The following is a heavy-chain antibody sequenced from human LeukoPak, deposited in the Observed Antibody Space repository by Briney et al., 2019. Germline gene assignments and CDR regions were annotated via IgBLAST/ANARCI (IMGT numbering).Heavy chain of an antibody. CDR2: IRSKAYGGTT. CDR1: GFTFGDYA. D-gene: IGHD2-2*03. V-gene: IGHV3-49*04. J-gene: IGHJ6*04. CDR3: TRDPGINPGYCSSTSCYYDYYYGMDV. Sequence: GGSLRLSCTASGFTFGDYAMSWVRQAPGKGLEWVGFIRSKAYGGTTEYAASVKGRFTISRADSKSIAYLQMNSLKTEDTAVYYCTRDPGINPGYCSSTSCYYDYYYGMDVWGKGPTVTVSS.